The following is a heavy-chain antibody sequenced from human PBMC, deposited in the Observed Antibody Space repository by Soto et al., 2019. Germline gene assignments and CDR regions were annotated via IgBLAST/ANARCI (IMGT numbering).Heavy chain of an antibody. V-gene: IGHV1-69*06. CDR2: IIPIFGTA. Sequence: SVKVSCKASGGTFSSYAISWVRQAPGQGLEWMGGIIPIFGTANYAQKFRGRVTITADKSTSTAYMELSSLRSEDTAVYYCARDYGLRFLEWTPRRYGMDVWGQGTTVTVSS. CDR3: ARDYGLRFLEWTPRRYGMDV. D-gene: IGHD3-3*01. J-gene: IGHJ6*02. CDR1: GGTFSSYA.